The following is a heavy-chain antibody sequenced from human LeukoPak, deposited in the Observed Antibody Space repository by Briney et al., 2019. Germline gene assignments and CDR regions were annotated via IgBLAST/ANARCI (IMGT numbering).Heavy chain of an antibody. Sequence: GGSLRLSCAASGFTLSHYGMHWVRQAPGMGLEWVAVIWFDGGKIHYPDCVKGRFTISRDNSKNTLYLQMDNRRADDTAVYYCVRGSGGDGYSYWGDYWGQGTLVTVSP. CDR2: IWFDGGKI. J-gene: IGHJ4*02. V-gene: IGHV3-33*01. CDR1: GFTLSHYG. CDR3: VRGSGGDGYSYWGDY. D-gene: IGHD5-24*01.